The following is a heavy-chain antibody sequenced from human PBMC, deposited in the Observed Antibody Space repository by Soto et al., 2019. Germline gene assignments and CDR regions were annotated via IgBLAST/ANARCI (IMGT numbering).Heavy chain of an antibody. Sequence: QITLKESGPTLVKPTQTLTLTCTVSGFSLNTYGVCVGWIRQPPGKALEWLALIFWDNDKRYSPSLKSRLTITKDTPKNQVVLTMTNMDPVDAGTYYCARALGSWGAYYYDYWGQGTLLTVSS. CDR1: GFSLNTYGVC. D-gene: IGHD3-16*01. V-gene: IGHV2-5*02. CDR2: IFWDNDK. J-gene: IGHJ4*02. CDR3: ARALGSWGAYYYDY.